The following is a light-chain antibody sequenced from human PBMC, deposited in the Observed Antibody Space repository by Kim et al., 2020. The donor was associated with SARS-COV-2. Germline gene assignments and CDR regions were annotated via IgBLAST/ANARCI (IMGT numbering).Light chain of an antibody. CDR3: QQRSNRPPIT. CDR2: DSS. CDR1: QSVGSS. V-gene: IGKV3-11*01. J-gene: IGKJ5*01. Sequence: SPGETATLSCRASQSVGSSLAWYQQKPGQAPRLLIYDSSTRATGIPARFSGTGSGTDFTLTIISLEPEDFAVYYCQQRSNRPPITFGQGTRLEIK.